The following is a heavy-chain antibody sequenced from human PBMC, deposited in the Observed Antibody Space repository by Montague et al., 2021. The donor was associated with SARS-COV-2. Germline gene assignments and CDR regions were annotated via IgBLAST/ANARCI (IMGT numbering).Heavy chain of an antibody. Sequence: SETLSLTCTVSGDSTSCPNCYWGWIRQPPGKGLDWIGTIYNSGTTYYNPSLKSRLTISIDTSKNQFSLKLSSVTAADTAVNYCARHRNYGDHSLDNWFHPWGQGTLVTVSS. CDR3: ARHRNYGDHSLDNWFHP. CDR1: GDSTSCPNCY. CDR2: IYNSGTT. J-gene: IGHJ5*02. V-gene: IGHV4-39*01. D-gene: IGHD4-17*01.